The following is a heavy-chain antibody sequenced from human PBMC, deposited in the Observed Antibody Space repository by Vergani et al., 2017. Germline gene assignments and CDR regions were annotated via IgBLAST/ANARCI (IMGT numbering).Heavy chain of an antibody. CDR3: ARDRGGGFLEWLFQDD. D-gene: IGHD3-3*01. CDR1: GFTFSSYA. J-gene: IGHJ4*02. Sequence: EVQLVESGGGLVQPGGSLRLSCAASGFTFSSYAMSWVRQAPGKGLEWVSAISGSGGSTYYADSVKGRFTISRDNSKNTLYLQMNSLRAEDTAVYYCARDRGGGFLEWLFQDDWGQGTLVTVSS. V-gene: IGHV3-23*04. CDR2: ISGSGGST.